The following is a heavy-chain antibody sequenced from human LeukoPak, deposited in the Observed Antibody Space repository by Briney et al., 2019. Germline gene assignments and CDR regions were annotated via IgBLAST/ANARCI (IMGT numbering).Heavy chain of an antibody. D-gene: IGHD3-3*01. CDR3: ARAEERITIFGVVITLGMDV. V-gene: IGHV1-2*06. J-gene: IGHJ6*02. CDR1: GYTFTGYH. Sequence: ASVKVSCKASGYTFTGYHMHWVRQAPGQGLEWMGRINPNSGGTNYAQKFQGRVTMTRDTSISTAYMELSRLRSDDTAVYYCARAEERITIFGVVITLGMDVWGQGTTVTVSS. CDR2: INPNSGGT.